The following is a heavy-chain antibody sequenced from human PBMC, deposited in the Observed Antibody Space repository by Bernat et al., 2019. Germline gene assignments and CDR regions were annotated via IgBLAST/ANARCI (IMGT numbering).Heavy chain of an antibody. CDR2: INHSGST. CDR3: ARAPYDILAGYYRTNFDY. V-gene: IGHV4-34*01. D-gene: IGHD3-9*01. J-gene: IGHJ4*02. Sequence: QVQLQQWGAGLLKPSATLSLTCAVYGGSFSGYYWSWIRQPPGKGLEWIGEINHSGSTNYNPSLKSRVTISVDTSKNQFSLKLSSVTAADTAVYYCARAPYDILAGYYRTNFDYWGQGTLVTVSS. CDR1: GGSFSGYY.